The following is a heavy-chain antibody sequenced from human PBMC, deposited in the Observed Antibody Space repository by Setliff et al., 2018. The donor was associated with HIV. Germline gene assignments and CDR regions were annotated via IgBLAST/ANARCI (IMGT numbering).Heavy chain of an antibody. CDR3: AHSPEFYSSIV. Sequence: SGPTLVNPTETLTLTCTVSGFSPSNTRMGVSWIRQPPGKALEWLAHIFPNDEKSYSASLKSRVTISEDTSKSQVVLTMTNMDPLDTATYYCAHSPEFYSSIVWGQGTLVTVSS. J-gene: IGHJ4*02. CDR1: GFSPSNTRMG. V-gene: IGHV2-26*01. CDR2: IFPNDEK. D-gene: IGHD2-15*01.